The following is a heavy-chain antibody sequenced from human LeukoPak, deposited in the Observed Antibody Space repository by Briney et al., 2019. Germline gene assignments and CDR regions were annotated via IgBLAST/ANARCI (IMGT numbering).Heavy chain of an antibody. CDR1: GFTFSNYA. CDR3: TRDRAGLYYFDY. CDR2: ISYDGSNK. Sequence: GGSLRLSCAASGFTFSNYAIHWVCRAPGKGLEWVAVISYDGSNKYYADSVKGRFTISRDNSKNTLYLQMNSLRAEDTAAYYCTRDRAGLYYFDYWGQGTLVTVSS. D-gene: IGHD2-2*01. J-gene: IGHJ4*02. V-gene: IGHV3-30*04.